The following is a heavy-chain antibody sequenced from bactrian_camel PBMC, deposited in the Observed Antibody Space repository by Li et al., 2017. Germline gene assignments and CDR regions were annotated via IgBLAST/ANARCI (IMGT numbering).Heavy chain of an antibody. CDR2: IVTNSRST. CDR3: AADNKYGGSWYVAKEYSY. CDR1: VNIYVRC. V-gene: IGHV3S54*01. D-gene: IGHD6*01. J-gene: IGHJ4*01. Sequence: HVQLVESGGGSVQAGGSLRLSCTPSVNIYVRCIAWFRRVPGKEREVVAVIVTNSRSTFYADSVKGRFTIAQDNAKNTLYLRMNSLKPADTAMYYCAADNKYGGSWYVAKEYSYWGQGTQVTVS.